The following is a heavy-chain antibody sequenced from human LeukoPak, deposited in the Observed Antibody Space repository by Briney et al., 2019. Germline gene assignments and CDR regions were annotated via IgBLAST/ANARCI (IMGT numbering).Heavy chain of an antibody. CDR1: TGSFSGYY. J-gene: IGHJ4*02. Sequence: SETLSRTCAVYTGSFSGYYWRWIRQPPGKGLEWIGEINHSGSTNYHTSLKSRATISVDTSKNQFSLRLSSVTAADTAVYYCARDPYGSGGFDYWGQGTLVTVSS. V-gene: IGHV4-34*01. CDR3: ARDPYGSGGFDY. CDR2: INHSGST. D-gene: IGHD3-10*01.